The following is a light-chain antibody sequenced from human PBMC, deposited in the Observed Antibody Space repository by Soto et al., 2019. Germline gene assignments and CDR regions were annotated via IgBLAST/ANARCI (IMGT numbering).Light chain of an antibody. CDR3: SSYTSSNV. CDR1: SSDVGGYNY. CDR2: DVS. V-gene: IGLV2-14*01. Sequence: QSALTQPASVSGSPGQSITISCTGTSSDVGGYNYVSWYQQHPGKAPKLMIYDVSNRPSGVSNRFSGSKSGNTASLTISGLQAEDEADYYFSSYTSSNVSGTGTKLTVL. J-gene: IGLJ1*01.